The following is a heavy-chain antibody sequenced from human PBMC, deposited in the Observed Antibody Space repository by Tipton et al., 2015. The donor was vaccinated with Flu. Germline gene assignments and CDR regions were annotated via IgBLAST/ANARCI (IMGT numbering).Heavy chain of an antibody. CDR1: GGSITTYY. CDR3: ARRDYDILTGSRAFDI. D-gene: IGHD3-9*01. CDR2: IYDSGST. V-gene: IGHV4-59*08. J-gene: IGHJ3*02. Sequence: LRLSCTVSGGSITTYYWSWIRQSPGKGLEWIGYIYDSGSTNYNLSLKSRVTISVDTSKNQFSLKLTSVTAADTAVYYCARRDYDILTGSRAFDIWGQGTMVTVSP.